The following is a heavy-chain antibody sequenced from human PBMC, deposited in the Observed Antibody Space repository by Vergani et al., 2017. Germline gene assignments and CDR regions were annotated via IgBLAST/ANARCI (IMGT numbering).Heavy chain of an antibody. Sequence: EVQLLESGGDLVQPGGSLRLSCAASGFTFNHYAMNWVRQAPGKGLEWVSGISGSGGSTYYAGSVKGRFTISRDSSKNTLYLQMNSLSAGDTAVYYCARELVPAAKAPGPGMDVWGKGTTVTVSS. CDR3: ARELVPAAKAPGPGMDV. CDR2: ISGSGGST. D-gene: IGHD2-2*01. J-gene: IGHJ6*03. CDR1: GFTFNHYA. V-gene: IGHV3-23*01.